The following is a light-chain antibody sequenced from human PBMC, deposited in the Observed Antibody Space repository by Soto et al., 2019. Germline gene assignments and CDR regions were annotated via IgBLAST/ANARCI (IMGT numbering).Light chain of an antibody. V-gene: IGLV2-14*03. Sequence: QSVLTQPASVSGSPGQSITISCTGISSDVGGYNYVSWYQHHPGKAPKLMIYDVSNRPSGVSDRFSGSKSGNTASLTISGLQAEDEADYYCSSYITSTTLVVFGGGTKVTVL. CDR3: SSYITSTTLVV. J-gene: IGLJ2*01. CDR2: DVS. CDR1: SSDVGGYNY.